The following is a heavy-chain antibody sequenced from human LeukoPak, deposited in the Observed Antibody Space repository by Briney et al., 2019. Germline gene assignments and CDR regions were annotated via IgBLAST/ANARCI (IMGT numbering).Heavy chain of an antibody. CDR3: AKVATTVYIFDY. CDR2: IYSDNT. D-gene: IGHD1-26*01. Sequence: GGSLRLSCTVSGFTVGTNSMSWVRQAPGKGLEWVSFIYSDNTHYSDSVKGRFTISRDNSKNTLYLQMNSLRAEDTAVYYCAKVATTVYIFDYWGQGTLVTVSS. CDR1: GFTVGTNS. J-gene: IGHJ4*02. V-gene: IGHV3-53*01.